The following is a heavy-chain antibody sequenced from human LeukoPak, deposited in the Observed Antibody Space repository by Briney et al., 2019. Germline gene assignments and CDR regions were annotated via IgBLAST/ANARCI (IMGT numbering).Heavy chain of an antibody. CDR2: IHYSGST. CDR3: ASLLMTTVTLG. J-gene: IGHJ4*02. Sequence: SETLSLTCAVYGGSFSGYYWSWIRQPPGKGLDWIGSIHYSGSTYYNPSLKSRVTISVDTSKNQFSLKLSSVTAADTAVYYCASLLMTTVTLGWGQGTLVTVSS. V-gene: IGHV4-34*01. CDR1: GGSFSGYY. D-gene: IGHD4-4*01.